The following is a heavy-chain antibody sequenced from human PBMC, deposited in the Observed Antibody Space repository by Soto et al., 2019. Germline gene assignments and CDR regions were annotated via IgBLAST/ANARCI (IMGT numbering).Heavy chain of an antibody. J-gene: IGHJ4*02. V-gene: IGHV3-53*01. CDR3: VKENKGAVDY. Sequence: PGGSLRLSCAASGFTVNSNYMSWVRQAQGKGLEWVSVLFTCGNSDYADSVKGRFTISRDLSKNTLYLQMDSLRVEDTAVYYCVKENKGAVDYWGQGTLVTVSS. D-gene: IGHD3-16*01. CDR2: LFTCGNS. CDR1: GFTVNSNY.